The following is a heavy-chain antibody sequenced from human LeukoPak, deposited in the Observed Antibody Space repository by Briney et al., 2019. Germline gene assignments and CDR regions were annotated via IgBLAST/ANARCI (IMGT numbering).Heavy chain of an antibody. J-gene: IGHJ4*02. CDR3: ARVYGPRYCRSMSCYADY. V-gene: IGHV4-31*03. CDR2: IYNSGSI. D-gene: IGHD2-2*01. CDR1: GGSISSGGYY. Sequence: PSQTLSLTCTVSGGSISSGGYYWSWIRQHPGKGLEWIGYIYNSGSIYYNPFLKSRVTISVDTPKNLFSLKLSSVTAADTAVYYCARVYGPRYCRSMSCYADYWGQGTLVTVSS.